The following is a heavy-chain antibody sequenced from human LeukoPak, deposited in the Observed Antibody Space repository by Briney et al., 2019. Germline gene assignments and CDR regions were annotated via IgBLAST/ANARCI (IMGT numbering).Heavy chain of an antibody. CDR3: AKDITMIVVTPPQFSMDY. Sequence: GGSLRLSCAASGFTFDVYAMHWVRQGPGKVLEWVSFFSGDGGSTYYADSVKGRFTISRDNSKDSLYLQMNSQRTEDTALYYCAKDITMIVVTPPQFSMDYWGQGTLVTVSS. D-gene: IGHD3-22*01. V-gene: IGHV3-43*02. CDR1: GFTFDVYA. CDR2: FSGDGGST. J-gene: IGHJ4*02.